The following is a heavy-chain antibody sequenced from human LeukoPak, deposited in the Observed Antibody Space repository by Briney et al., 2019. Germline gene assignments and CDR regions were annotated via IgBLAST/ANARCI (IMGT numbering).Heavy chain of an antibody. J-gene: IGHJ4*02. CDR1: GFTFSSYD. CDR2: FHTDGGT. Sequence: TGGSLRLSCAASGFTFSSYDMHWVRQAPGKGLEWVSAFHTDGGTYYLDSVKGRFTISREDAKNSLCLQMNTLRAGDTAVYYCARGSGPGVTTIDSWGQGTLVIVSS. CDR3: ARGSGPGVTTIDS. V-gene: IGHV3-13*01. D-gene: IGHD4-17*01.